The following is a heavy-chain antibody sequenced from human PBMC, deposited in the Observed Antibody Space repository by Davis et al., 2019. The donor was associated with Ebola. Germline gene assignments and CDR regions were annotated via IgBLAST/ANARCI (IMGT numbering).Heavy chain of an antibody. CDR1: GFTVSSNH. V-gene: IGHV3-53*01. D-gene: IGHD1-1*01. Sequence: PGGSLRLSCAASGFTVSSNHMNWVRQAPGKGLEWVSIIFSAGSTNHADSVKGRFTISRDNLKNTLYLEMNNLRAEDTAVYYCARDPGGHYGMDVWGQGTTVTVSS. CDR2: IFSAGST. J-gene: IGHJ6*02. CDR3: ARDPGGHYGMDV.